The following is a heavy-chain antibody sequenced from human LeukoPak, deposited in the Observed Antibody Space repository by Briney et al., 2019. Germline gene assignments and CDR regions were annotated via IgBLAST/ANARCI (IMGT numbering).Heavy chain of an antibody. J-gene: IGHJ4*02. CDR2: IYYSGST. CDR3: AREGIGSSSGGFDY. D-gene: IGHD6-6*01. Sequence: SQTLSLTCTVSGGSISSSSYYWGWIRQPPGKGLEWIGSIYYSGSTYYNPSLKSRVTISVDTSKNQFSLKLSSVTAADTAVYYCAREGIGSSSGGFDYWGQGTLVTVSS. V-gene: IGHV4-39*07. CDR1: GGSISSSSYY.